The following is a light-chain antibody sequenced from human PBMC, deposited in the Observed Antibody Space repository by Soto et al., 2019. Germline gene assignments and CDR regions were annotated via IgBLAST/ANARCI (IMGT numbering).Light chain of an antibody. J-gene: IGLJ1*01. CDR1: RSDIGSYNY. Sequence: QSVLTQPASVSGSPGQSITISCSGTRSDIGSYNYVAWYQQFPGKTPEILIYGVSNRPSGVSSRFSGSKSGNTASLTISGHQAEDEADYYCISYTGSSTSYVFGSGTKVT. CDR3: ISYTGSSTSYV. V-gene: IGLV2-14*01. CDR2: GVS.